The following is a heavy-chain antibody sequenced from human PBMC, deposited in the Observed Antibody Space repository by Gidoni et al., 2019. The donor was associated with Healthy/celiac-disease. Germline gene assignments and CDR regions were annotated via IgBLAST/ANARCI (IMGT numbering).Heavy chain of an antibody. D-gene: IGHD3-10*01. CDR2: ISSSSSYI. J-gene: IGHJ4*02. CDR3: ARDRRDYYGSGSYPY. Sequence: EVQLVESGGGLVKPGGSLSLSCAASGFTFISYSMNWVRQAPGKGLEWVSSISSSSSYIYYADSVKGRFTISRDNAKNSLYLQMNSLRAEDTAVYYCARDRRDYYGSGSYPYWGQGTLVTVSS. V-gene: IGHV3-21*01. CDR1: GFTFISYS.